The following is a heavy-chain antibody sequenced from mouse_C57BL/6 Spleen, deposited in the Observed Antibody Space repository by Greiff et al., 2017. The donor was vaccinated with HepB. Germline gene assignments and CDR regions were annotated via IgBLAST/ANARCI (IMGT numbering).Heavy chain of an antibody. CDR3: EREGINTVVAPGY. Sequence: VQLQQSGAELVKPGASVKLSCKASGYTFTSYWMHWVKQRPGQGLEWIGMIHPNSGSTNYTEKFKSKATLTVDKSSSTAYMQLSSLTSEDSAVYYGEREGINTVVAPGYWGQGTTLTVSS. CDR1: GYTFTSYW. V-gene: IGHV1-64*01. J-gene: IGHJ2*01. D-gene: IGHD1-1*01. CDR2: IHPNSGST.